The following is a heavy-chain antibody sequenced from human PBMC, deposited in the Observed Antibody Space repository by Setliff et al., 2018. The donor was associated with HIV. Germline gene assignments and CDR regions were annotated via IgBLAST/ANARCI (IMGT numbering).Heavy chain of an antibody. J-gene: IGHJ6*02. V-gene: IGHV4-34*01. D-gene: IGHD3-16*01. CDR3: ARDWAAPYYYGMDV. CDR1: GGSFSGYY. Sequence: SETLSLTCALYGGSFSGYYWSWVRQPPGKGLEWIGEINHSGSTNYNPSLKSRATISVDKSKKQFSLKLSSVTAADTAVYYCARDWAAPYYYGMDVWGQGTTVTVSS. CDR2: INHSGST.